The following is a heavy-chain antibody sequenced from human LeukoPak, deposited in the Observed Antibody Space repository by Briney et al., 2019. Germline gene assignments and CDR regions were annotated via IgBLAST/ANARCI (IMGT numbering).Heavy chain of an antibody. V-gene: IGHV3-30*02. CDR1: GFTFSSFD. D-gene: IGHD6-13*01. CDR3: AKDSSRIYHYYYMDV. CDR2: IRYDGSNK. Sequence: GVSLTLSCAASGFTFSSFDMHWLPQAPGKGLVGVTFIRYDGSNKYYAASVKGRFTISRDKSKNTLYLQMSSLRAEDTAVYYCAKDSSRIYHYYYMDVWGKGTTVTISS. J-gene: IGHJ6*03.